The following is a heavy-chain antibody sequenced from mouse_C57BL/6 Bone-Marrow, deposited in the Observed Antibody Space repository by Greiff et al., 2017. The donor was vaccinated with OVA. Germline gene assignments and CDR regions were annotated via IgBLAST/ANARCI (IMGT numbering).Heavy chain of an antibody. CDR1: GYTFTSYW. CDR2: IDPSDSCT. Sequence: QVQLQQPGAELVKPGASVKLSCKASGYTFTSYWMPWVKQMPGQGLEWIGEIDPSDSCTNYHQTFKGKATVTVDTSSSTAYMQLSRLTSEDSAVYYGAREVVTSSVDYWGQGTTLTVSS. D-gene: IGHD2-2*01. V-gene: IGHV1-50*01. J-gene: IGHJ2*01. CDR3: AREVVTSSVDY.